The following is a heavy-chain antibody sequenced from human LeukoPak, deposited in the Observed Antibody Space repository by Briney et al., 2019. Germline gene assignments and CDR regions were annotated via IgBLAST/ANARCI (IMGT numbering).Heavy chain of an antibody. CDR2: IYYSGST. CDR1: GGSISSSSYY. CDR3: ARDCLLTKAFDY. D-gene: IGHD4-11*01. V-gene: IGHV4-39*02. J-gene: IGHJ4*02. Sequence: SETLSLTCTVSGGSISSSSYYWGWIRQPSGKGLEWIGSIYYSGSTYYNPSLKSRVTISVDTSKNQFSLKLSSVTAADTAVYYCARDCLLTKAFDYWGQGTLVTVSS.